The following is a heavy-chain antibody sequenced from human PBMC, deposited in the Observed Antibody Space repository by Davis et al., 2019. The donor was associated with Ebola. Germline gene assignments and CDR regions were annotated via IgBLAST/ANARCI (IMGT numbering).Heavy chain of an antibody. CDR2: ISGSGGST. CDR1: GFTFSSYA. D-gene: IGHD2-15*01. V-gene: IGHV3-23*01. J-gene: IGHJ5*02. CDR3: ARQVGFEYCSSSSCFGRKWFDP. Sequence: PGGSLRLSCAASGFTFSSYAMSWVRQAPGKGLEWVSAISGSGGSTYYADSVKGRFTISRDNSNNTLYLQMNSLRAEDTAVYHCARQVGFEYCSSSSCFGRKWFDPWGQGTLVTVSS.